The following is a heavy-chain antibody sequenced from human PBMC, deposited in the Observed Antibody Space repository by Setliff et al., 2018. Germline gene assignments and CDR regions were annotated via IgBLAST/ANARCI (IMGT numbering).Heavy chain of an antibody. D-gene: IGHD3-16*01. V-gene: IGHV3-7*01. CDR2: IKQDGSEK. Sequence: ASVKVSCKASGYTFTSYDINWVRQATGQGLEWMANIKQDGSEKYYVDSVKGRFTISRDNAKNSLYLQMNSLRGEDTAVYYCARDGGEYWGQGTLVTVSS. CDR1: GYTFTSYD. CDR3: ARDGGEY. J-gene: IGHJ4*02.